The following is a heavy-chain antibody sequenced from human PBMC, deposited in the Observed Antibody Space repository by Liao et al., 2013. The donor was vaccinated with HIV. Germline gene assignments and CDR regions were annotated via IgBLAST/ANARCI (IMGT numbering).Heavy chain of an antibody. D-gene: IGHD4-17*01. CDR3: AREGVYYGDYLYYFDY. J-gene: IGHJ4*02. Sequence: QVRLQESGPGLVKPSQTLSLTCTVSGDLIRRDNYYWTWIRQPAGKGLEWIGHIYTGMSTTGTTNYNPSLKSRVSISADTSSNHVSLKLTSVTAADTAVYYCAREGVYYGDYLYYFDYWGQGTLVTVSS. V-gene: IGHV4-61*02. CDR2: IYTGMSTTGTT. CDR1: GDLIRRDNYY.